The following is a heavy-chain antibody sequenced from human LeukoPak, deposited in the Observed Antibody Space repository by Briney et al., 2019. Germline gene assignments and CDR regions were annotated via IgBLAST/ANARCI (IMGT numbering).Heavy chain of an antibody. CDR3: AREERPIAELGRGALDY. V-gene: IGHV1-46*01. J-gene: IGHJ4*02. CDR1: GDTFTSYF. Sequence: GASVKVSCKASGDTFTSYFMHWVRQAPGQGLEWMGIINLSSGTATYTQKFQGGVTMTRDTSTGTVYMELSSLSSEDTAMYYCAREERPIAELGRGALDYWGQGTLVTVSS. D-gene: IGHD6-13*01. CDR2: INLSSGTA.